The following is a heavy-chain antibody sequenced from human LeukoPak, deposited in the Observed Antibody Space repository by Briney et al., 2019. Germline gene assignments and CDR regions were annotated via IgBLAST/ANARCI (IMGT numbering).Heavy chain of an antibody. J-gene: IGHJ3*02. D-gene: IGHD4-23*01. V-gene: IGHV4-59*01. CDR3: ARVSNDFSGNGAFDI. CDR2: IYYSGST. Sequence: SETLSLTCTVSGGSISSYYWSWIRQPPGKGLEWIGYIYYSGSTNYNPSLKSRAALSVDTSKNQFSLKLSSVTAADTALYYCARVSNDFSGNGAFDIWGQGTMVTVSS. CDR1: GGSISSYY.